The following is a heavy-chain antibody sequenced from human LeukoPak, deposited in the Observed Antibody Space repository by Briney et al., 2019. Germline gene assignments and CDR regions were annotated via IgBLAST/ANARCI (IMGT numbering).Heavy chain of an antibody. Sequence: ASVKVSCKASGYTFTSYAMHWVRQAPGRRLEWMGGINAVNGNTKYSQKFQGRVTITRDTSASTAYMELSSLRSEDTAVYYCARADGWWFDYWGQGTLVTVSS. CDR3: ARADGWWFDY. J-gene: IGHJ4*02. D-gene: IGHD2-8*02. V-gene: IGHV1-3*01. CDR1: GYTFTSYA. CDR2: INAVNGNT.